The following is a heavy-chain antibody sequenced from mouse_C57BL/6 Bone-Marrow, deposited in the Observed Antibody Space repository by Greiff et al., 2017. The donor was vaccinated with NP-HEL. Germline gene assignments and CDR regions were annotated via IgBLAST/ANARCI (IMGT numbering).Heavy chain of an antibody. CDR1: GYTFTDYN. D-gene: IGHD1-1*01. Sequence: EVQLQQSGPELVKPGASVKMSCKASGYTFTDYNMHWVKQSHGKSLEWIGYINPNNGGTSYNQKFKGKATLTVNKSSSTAYMELRSLTSEDSAVYYCASPYYYGSRPWFAYWGQGTLVTVSA. V-gene: IGHV1-22*01. J-gene: IGHJ3*01. CDR3: ASPYYYGSRPWFAY. CDR2: INPNNGGT.